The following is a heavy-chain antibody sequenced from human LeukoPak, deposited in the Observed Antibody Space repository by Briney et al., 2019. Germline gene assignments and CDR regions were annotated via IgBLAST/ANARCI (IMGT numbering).Heavy chain of an antibody. CDR2: ISGSGGGT. J-gene: IGHJ3*02. CDR3: ATMAIDIVVVPAAPPYAFDI. D-gene: IGHD2-2*01. Sequence: GGSLRLSCAASGFTFSSYAMTWVRQAPGKGLEWVSGISGSGGGTFYADSVKGRFTISRDNAKNSLYLQMNSLRAEDTAVYYCATMAIDIVVVPAAPPYAFDIWGQGTMVTVSS. CDR1: GFTFSSYA. V-gene: IGHV3-23*01.